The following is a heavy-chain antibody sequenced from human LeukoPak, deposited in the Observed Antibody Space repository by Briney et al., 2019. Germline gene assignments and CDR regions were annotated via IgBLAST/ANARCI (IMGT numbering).Heavy chain of an antibody. CDR3: AKSNGYGLVDI. V-gene: IGHV4-39*07. D-gene: IGHD3-10*01. J-gene: IGHJ3*02. Sequence: SETLSLTCTVSVRSISTSNYYWGWIRQPPGRGLEWIENIFYSGSTCYSPSLKSRVTISLDTSMNQFSLKLYSLPAAGPVVYYCAKSNGYGLVDIWGKGTMVTVSS. CDR1: VRSISTSNYY. CDR2: IFYSGST.